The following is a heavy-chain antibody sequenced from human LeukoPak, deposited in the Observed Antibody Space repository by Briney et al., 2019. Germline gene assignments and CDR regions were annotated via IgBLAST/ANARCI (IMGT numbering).Heavy chain of an antibody. Sequence: PGGSLRLSCAASGFTFSSYWMSWVRQAPGKGLEWVANINQDGSEKYYVDSVKGRFTISRDNARNSLYLQMNSLRAEDTAVYYCAKAFNSSWHNWGQGTLVTVPS. J-gene: IGHJ4*02. CDR1: GFTFSSYW. V-gene: IGHV3-7*01. CDR3: AKAFNSSWHN. CDR2: INQDGSEK. D-gene: IGHD6-13*01.